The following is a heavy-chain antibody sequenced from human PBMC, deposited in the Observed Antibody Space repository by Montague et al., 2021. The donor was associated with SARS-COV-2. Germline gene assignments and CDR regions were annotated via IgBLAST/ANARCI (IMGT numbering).Heavy chain of an antibody. D-gene: IGHD3-9*01. Sequence: TLSLTCTVSGGSISSGSYYWNWIRQPAGKGLEWIGRIYTRGSTKYXXXVESRVTISVDTSKNQFSLKLSSVTAADTAVYYCARESLHLTGYYNDYFDYWGQGTLVTVSS. J-gene: IGHJ4*02. CDR2: IYTRGST. CDR1: GGSISSGSYY. V-gene: IGHV4-61*02. CDR3: ARESLHLTGYYNDYFDY.